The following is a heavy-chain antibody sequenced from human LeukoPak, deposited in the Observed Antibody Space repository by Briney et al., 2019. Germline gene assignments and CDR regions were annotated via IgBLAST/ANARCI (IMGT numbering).Heavy chain of an antibody. J-gene: IGHJ4*02. V-gene: IGHV3-30*02. CDR1: GFTFSSYG. CDR3: ASLRFLEWLLFLGDY. D-gene: IGHD3-3*01. Sequence: GGSLRLPCAASGFTFSSYGMHWVRQAPGKGLEWVAFIRYDGSNKYYADSVKGRFTISRDNSKNTLYLQMNSLRAEDTAVYYCASLRFLEWLLFLGDYWGQGTLVTVSS. CDR2: IRYDGSNK.